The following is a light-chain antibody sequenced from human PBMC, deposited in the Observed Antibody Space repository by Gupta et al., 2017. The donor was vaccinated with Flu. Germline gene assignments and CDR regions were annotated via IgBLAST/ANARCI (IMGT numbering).Light chain of an antibody. Sequence: DIQMTQSPSSLSASVGDRVTITCQASQDISNYLNWYQQTPGKAPKLLIYDASNLETGVRSRFRGSGSGTDFTFTISSLQPEDIATYYCQQYGAFGGGTKVEIK. V-gene: IGKV1-33*01. CDR1: QDISNY. CDR2: DAS. CDR3: QQYGA. J-gene: IGKJ4*01.